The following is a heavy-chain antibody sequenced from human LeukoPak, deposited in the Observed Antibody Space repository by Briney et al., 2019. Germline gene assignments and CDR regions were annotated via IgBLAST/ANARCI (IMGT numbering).Heavy chain of an antibody. J-gene: IGHJ3*02. CDR1: GFNFNSIV. D-gene: IGHD4-17*01. CDR3: GKGPNNIDYRAIDI. V-gene: IGHV3-23*01. CDR2: LAYDGAA. Sequence: GGSLRLSCAASGFNFNSIVMSWVRQAPGKGLEWVSSLAYDGAAWYVDSVKGRFTISRDTSKNTLFLKMNSLRAEDTAVYYCGKGPNNIDYRAIDIWGQGTMVTVSS.